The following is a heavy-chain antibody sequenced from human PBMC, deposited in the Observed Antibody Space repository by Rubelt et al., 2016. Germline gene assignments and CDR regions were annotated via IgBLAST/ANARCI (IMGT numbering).Heavy chain of an antibody. D-gene: IGHD6-19*01. J-gene: IGHJ5*02. CDR1: GYTFTSYG. V-gene: IGHV1-18*01. Sequence: QVQLVQSGAEVKKPGASVKVSRKASGYTFTSYGISWVRQAPGQGLEWMGWISTYNGNTNYAQKLKGRVTMATDTSTSTAYMGLRSLRSDDTAVYYCARDKEWLATRGFQNWFDPWGQGTLVTVSS. CDR3: ARDKEWLATRGFQNWFDP. CDR2: ISTYNGNT.